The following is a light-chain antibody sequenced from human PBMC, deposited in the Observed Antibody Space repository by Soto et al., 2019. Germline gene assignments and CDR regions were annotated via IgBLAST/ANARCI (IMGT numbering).Light chain of an antibody. CDR1: SSNIGTFY. Sequence: QSVLTQPPSASSTPGQTVTISCSGSSSNIGTFYVYWYQHLPGTAPKLLIYLGDQRASGVADRFSGSKSGTSASLAINGLRSDDEADYYCAAWDDNLNAYFFGSGTKLTVL. V-gene: IGLV1-47*01. CDR3: AAWDDNLNAYF. J-gene: IGLJ1*01. CDR2: LGD.